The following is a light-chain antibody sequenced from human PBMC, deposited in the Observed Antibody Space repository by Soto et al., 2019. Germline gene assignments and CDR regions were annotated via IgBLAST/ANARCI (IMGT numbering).Light chain of an antibody. Sequence: EIVMTQSPATLSVSPGERATLSCRASQSVSSNLAWYQQKPGQAPRLLIHGASTRATGIPARFSGSGSGTKFTLTISSLQSEDFAVYYCQQYNKWPLITFGQGTRLEIK. V-gene: IGKV3-15*01. CDR3: QQYNKWPLIT. J-gene: IGKJ5*01. CDR1: QSVSSN. CDR2: GAS.